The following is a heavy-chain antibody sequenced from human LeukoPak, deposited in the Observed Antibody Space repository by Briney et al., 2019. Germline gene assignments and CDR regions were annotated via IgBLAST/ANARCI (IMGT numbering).Heavy chain of an antibody. CDR1: GYTFTGYY. D-gene: IGHD3-10*01. V-gene: IGHV1-18*04. CDR3: ARGKLLWFGELHFDY. J-gene: IGHJ4*02. CDR2: ISAYNGNT. Sequence: ASVKVSCKASGYTFTGYYMHWVRQAPGQGLEWMGWISAYNGNTNYAQKLQGRVTMTTDTSTSTAYMELRSLRSDDTAVYYCARGKLLWFGELHFDYWGQGTLVTVSS.